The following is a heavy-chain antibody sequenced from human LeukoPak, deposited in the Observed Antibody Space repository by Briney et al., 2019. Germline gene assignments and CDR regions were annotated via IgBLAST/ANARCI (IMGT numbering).Heavy chain of an antibody. J-gene: IGHJ6*03. D-gene: IGHD6-19*01. CDR2: INWNGYST. V-gene: IGHV3-20*04. Sequence: GGSLRLSCAASGFTFDDYGMSWVRQAPGKGLEWVSGINWNGYSTGYADSLKGRFTISRDNAKNSLYLQMNSLRAEDTAVYYCARGGGSSGWYFHYYYYMDVWGKGTTVTVSS. CDR3: ARGGGSSGWYFHYYYYMDV. CDR1: GFTFDDYG.